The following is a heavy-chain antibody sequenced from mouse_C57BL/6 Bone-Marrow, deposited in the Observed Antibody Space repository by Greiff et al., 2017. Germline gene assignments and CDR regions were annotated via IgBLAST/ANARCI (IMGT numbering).Heavy chain of an antibody. D-gene: IGHD2-3*01. J-gene: IGHJ3*01. V-gene: IGHV1-85*01. CDR2: IYPRDGST. Sequence: QVQLKESGPELVKPGASVKLSCKASGYTFTSYDINWVKQRPGQGLEWIGWIYPRDGSTKYNEKFKGKATLTVDTSSSTAYMELHSLTSEDSAVYFCAREDDGYYGFFAYWGQGTLVTVSA. CDR3: AREDDGYYGFFAY. CDR1: GYTFTSYD.